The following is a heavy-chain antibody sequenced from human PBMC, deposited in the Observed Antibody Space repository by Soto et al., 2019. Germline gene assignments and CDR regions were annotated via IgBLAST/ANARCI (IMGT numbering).Heavy chain of an antibody. CDR2: ISTAHSDI. V-gene: IGHV1-18*01. Sequence: GASVKVSCKASGYTFTSYGISWVRQAPGRGLEWMGWISTAHSDIGYAQKFQGRVTMTTDTSTSTAFMEMRSLTSDDTAVYYCARDLAYIREYWGQGTQVTVSS. CDR3: ARDLAYIREY. CDR1: GYTFTSYG. D-gene: IGHD3-10*01. J-gene: IGHJ4*02.